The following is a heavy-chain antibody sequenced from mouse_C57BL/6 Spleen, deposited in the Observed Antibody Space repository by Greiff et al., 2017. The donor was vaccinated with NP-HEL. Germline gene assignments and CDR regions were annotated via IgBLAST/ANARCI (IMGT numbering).Heavy chain of an antibody. V-gene: IGHV1-22*01. Sequence: EVQLQQSGPELVKPGASVKMSCKASGYTFTDYNMHWVKQSHGKSLEWIGYINPNNGGTSYNQKFKGKATLTVNKSSSTAYMELRSLTSEDSAVYYCARGHYYGSSFAMDYWGQGTSVTVSS. CDR1: GYTFTDYN. CDR2: INPNNGGT. J-gene: IGHJ4*01. D-gene: IGHD1-1*01. CDR3: ARGHYYGSSFAMDY.